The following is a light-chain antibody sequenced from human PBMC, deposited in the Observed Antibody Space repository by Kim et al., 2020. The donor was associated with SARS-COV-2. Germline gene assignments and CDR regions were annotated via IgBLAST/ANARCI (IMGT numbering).Light chain of an antibody. CDR1: LSVRRN. CDR2: DAC. V-gene: IGKV3-15*01. Sequence: VYPGDTVTPSCRASLSVRRNCAWYQQRYGRAPRLLFYDACVRAIVVPGRFSATGSATGFTLTISSLQSEEFAVYHCEQYGDWPRTFGQGTKVDI. J-gene: IGKJ1*01. CDR3: EQYGDWPRT.